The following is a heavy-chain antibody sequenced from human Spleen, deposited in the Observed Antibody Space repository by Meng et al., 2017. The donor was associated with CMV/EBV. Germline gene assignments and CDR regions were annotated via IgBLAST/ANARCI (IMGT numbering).Heavy chain of an antibody. CDR1: YS. D-gene: IGHD3-10*01. Sequence: YSMNWVRQAPGKGLEWVSSISSSSSYRYYADSLKGRFTISRDNAESSLYLQMNSLRAEDTAMYYCASVTYYYGSGSYFLFRGFEYWGQGTLVTVSS. V-gene: IGHV3-21*01. CDR3: ASVTYYYGSGSYFLFRGFEY. CDR2: ISSSSSYR. J-gene: IGHJ4*02.